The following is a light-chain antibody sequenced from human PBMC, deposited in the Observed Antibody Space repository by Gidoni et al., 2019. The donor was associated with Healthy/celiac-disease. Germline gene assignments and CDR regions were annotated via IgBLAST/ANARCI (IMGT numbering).Light chain of an antibody. CDR1: QSINNY. J-gene: IGKJ2*04. CDR2: GAS. CDR3: QQYNNWPSCS. V-gene: IGKV3-15*01. Sequence: EKVMTQSPATLSVSPGDRATRSCRASQSINNYLACYQQNPGQAPRLLISGASTRVTGIPARFIGSGSGTKFTLTISSLQSEDFAVYYCQQYNNWPSCSFGRGTKLEI.